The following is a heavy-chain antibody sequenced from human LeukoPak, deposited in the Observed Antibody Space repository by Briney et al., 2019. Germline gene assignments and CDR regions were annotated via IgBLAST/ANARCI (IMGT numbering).Heavy chain of an antibody. CDR3: AKDPRELVAGVRSDPIYYMDV. Sequence: GGSLRLSCAASGFTFSSYGMHWVRQAPGKGLEWVAFIRYDGSNKYYADSVKGRFTISRDNSKNTLYLQMNSLRAEDTAVYYCAKDPRELVAGVRSDPIYYMDVWGKGTTVTVSS. J-gene: IGHJ6*03. CDR1: GFTFSSYG. CDR2: IRYDGSNK. V-gene: IGHV3-30*02. D-gene: IGHD2-15*01.